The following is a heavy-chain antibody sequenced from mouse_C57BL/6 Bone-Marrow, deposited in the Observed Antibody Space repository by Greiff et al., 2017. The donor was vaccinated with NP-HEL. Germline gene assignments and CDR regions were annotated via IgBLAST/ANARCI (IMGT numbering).Heavy chain of an antibody. CDR2: INPSSGYS. J-gene: IGHJ3*01. D-gene: IGHD2-5*01. V-gene: IGHV1-4*01. CDR1: GYTFTSYT. Sequence: VQLQQSGAELARPGASVKMSCKASGYTFTSYTMHWVKQRPGQGLEWIGYINPSSGYSKYNQKFKDKATLTADKASSTAYMQLSNLTFEDSAVYYCARRHYSNWGFAYWGQGTLVTVSA. CDR3: ARRHYSNWGFAY.